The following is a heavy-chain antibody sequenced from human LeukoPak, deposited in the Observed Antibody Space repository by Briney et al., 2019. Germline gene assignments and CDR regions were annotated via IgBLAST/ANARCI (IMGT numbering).Heavy chain of an antibody. CDR2: ISRSSNYI. CDR1: GFSFNSYS. D-gene: IGHD5-12*01. J-gene: IGHJ4*02. V-gene: IGHV3-21*06. CDR3: ARGGDSGYDPYFDY. Sequence: GGSLRLSCKASGFSFNSYSMNWVRQAPGKGQEWVSSISRSSNYIYYADSMKGRFTISRDNAKNSVHLQMNSLRAEDTAVYYCARGGDSGYDPYFDYWGQGTLVTVSS.